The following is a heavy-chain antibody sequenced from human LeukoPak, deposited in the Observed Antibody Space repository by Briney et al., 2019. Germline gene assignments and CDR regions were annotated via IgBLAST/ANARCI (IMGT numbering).Heavy chain of an antibody. D-gene: IGHD3-3*01. Sequence: SVKVYCKASGGTFSSYAISWLRQAPGPGLEWMGRIIHIFGSANYAQKFQGRVTITKDESTSTAHLELTSLRSEDTAVYYCASNYDFWSGSYYFDYWGQGTLVTVSS. CDR1: GGTFSSYA. V-gene: IGHV1-69*05. J-gene: IGHJ4*02. CDR2: IIHIFGSA. CDR3: ASNYDFWSGSYYFDY.